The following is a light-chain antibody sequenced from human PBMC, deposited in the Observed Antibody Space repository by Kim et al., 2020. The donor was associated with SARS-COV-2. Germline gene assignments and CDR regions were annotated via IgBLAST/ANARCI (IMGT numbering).Light chain of an antibody. CDR2: FDS. Sequence: PGKTARLTWGGENIVSNSVHWYQKKSGPAPVLVMYFDSDRPAEIPERVSASKSGNTATLTINKVEAGDEADYYCQVWDTSSDYQYVFGTGTKVTVL. CDR3: QVWDTSSDYQYV. J-gene: IGLJ1*01. V-gene: IGLV3-21*04. CDR1: NIVSNS.